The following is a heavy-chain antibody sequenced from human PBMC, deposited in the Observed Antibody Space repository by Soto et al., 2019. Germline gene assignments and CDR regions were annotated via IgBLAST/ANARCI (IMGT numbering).Heavy chain of an antibody. J-gene: IGHJ6*02. CDR2: IFSNDEK. CDR3: ARIMVREAYYYYYGMYV. CDR1: GFSLSNARMG. D-gene: IGHD3-10*01. V-gene: IGHV2-26*01. Sequence: QVTLKESGPVLVKPTETLTLTCTVSGFSLSNARMGVSWIRQPPGKALEWLAHIFSNDEKSYSTSLKSRLTISKXXSXSXXVLTVTNMDPVDTATYYCARIMVREAYYYYYGMYVWGQGTTVTVSS.